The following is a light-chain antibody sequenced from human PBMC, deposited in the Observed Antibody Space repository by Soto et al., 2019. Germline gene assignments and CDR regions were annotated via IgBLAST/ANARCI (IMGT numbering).Light chain of an antibody. CDR3: QTWGTGIHYV. V-gene: IGLV4-69*01. CDR1: SGHSSYA. CDR2: LNSDGSH. Sequence: QLVLTQSPSASASLGASVKLTCTLSSGHSSYAIAWHQQQPEKGPRYLMKLNSDGSHSKGDVIPDRFSGSSSGAERYLTISRLQSEDEADYYCQTWGTGIHYVFGTGTKVTVL. J-gene: IGLJ1*01.